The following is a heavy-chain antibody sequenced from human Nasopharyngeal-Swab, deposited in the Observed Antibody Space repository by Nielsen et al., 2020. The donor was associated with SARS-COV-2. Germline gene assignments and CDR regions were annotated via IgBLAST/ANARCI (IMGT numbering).Heavy chain of an antibody. J-gene: IGHJ3*02. Sequence: LSLTCAASGFTVSSNYMSWVRQAPGKGLEWVSVIYSGGSTYYADSVKGRFTISRDNSKNTLYLQMNSLRAEDMAVYYCARDGYDSSGHDAFDIWGQGTMVTVSS. CDR3: ARDGYDSSGHDAFDI. CDR2: IYSGGST. V-gene: IGHV3-66*01. CDR1: GFTVSSNY. D-gene: IGHD3-22*01.